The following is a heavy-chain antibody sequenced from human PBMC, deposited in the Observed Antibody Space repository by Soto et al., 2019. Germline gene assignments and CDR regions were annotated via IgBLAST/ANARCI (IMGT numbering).Heavy chain of an antibody. CDR2: LNPNGTFT. Sequence: EVQLVESGGGLVQPGGSLRLSCAGSGFTFSGYWMHWVRQAPGKGPVWVSRLNPNGTFTTNADSVKGRFTISRDNAKNTVYLQLNTLRAADTAVYYCARGGTSTTYWALFYNWGPGNLVTVSS. J-gene: IGHJ4*02. CDR1: GFTFSGYW. D-gene: IGHD2-2*01. CDR3: ARGGTSTTYWALFYN. V-gene: IGHV3-74*01.